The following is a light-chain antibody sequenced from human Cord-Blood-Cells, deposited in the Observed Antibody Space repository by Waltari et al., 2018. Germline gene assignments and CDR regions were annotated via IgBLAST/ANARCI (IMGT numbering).Light chain of an antibody. J-gene: IGLJ7*01. CDR3: LLYYGGAAV. V-gene: IGLV7-43*01. CDR2: STS. Sequence: QTVVTQAPSLPVSPGGTVTITCASSTGAVTSGYYPNWFQQKPGQTPRALIYSTSNNHSWTPARFSGSLLGGKAALTLSGVQPEDEAEYYCLLYYGGAAVFGGGTQLTVL. CDR1: TGAVTSGYY.